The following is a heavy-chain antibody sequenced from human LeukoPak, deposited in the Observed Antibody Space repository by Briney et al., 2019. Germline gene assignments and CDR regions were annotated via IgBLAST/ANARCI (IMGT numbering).Heavy chain of an antibody. V-gene: IGHV1-46*01. CDR1: GYTFTSYG. J-gene: IGHJ4*02. Sequence: ASVKVSCKASGYTFTSYGISWVRQAPGQGLEWMGIINPSGGSTSYAQKFQGRVTMTRDMSTSTVYMELSSLRSEDTAVYYCAKIAYYYGSGSPFDDYWGQGTLVTVSS. CDR3: AKIAYYYGSGSPFDDY. CDR2: INPSGGST. D-gene: IGHD3-10*01.